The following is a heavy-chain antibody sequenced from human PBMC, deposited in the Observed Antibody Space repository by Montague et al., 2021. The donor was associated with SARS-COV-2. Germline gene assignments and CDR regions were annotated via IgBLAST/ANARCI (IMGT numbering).Heavy chain of an antibody. CDR2: IYYYGSV. CDR1: GDSVSRSY. J-gene: IGHJ4*02. V-gene: IGHV4-59*08. Sequence: SKTLSLTCTVAGDSVSRSYWNWIRQSPGKGLEWIGNIYYYGSVNYNPSLKSRLSISLDTSKNQLSLTLTSVTAAGTATYYCARQITMVREPFDSWGQGTLVLVSS. D-gene: IGHD3-10*01. CDR3: ARQITMVREPFDS.